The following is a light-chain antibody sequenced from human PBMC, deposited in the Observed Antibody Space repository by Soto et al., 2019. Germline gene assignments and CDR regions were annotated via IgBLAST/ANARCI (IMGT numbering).Light chain of an antibody. Sequence: QSVLTQAPSASGTPGQRVTIPCSGSSSNIGSNTVSWYQQLPGTAPKLLIYSDNQRPSGVPDRVSGSKSGTSASLAFSGLQSEDEADYYCGTWDDRLNRYVFGTGTKLTVL. V-gene: IGLV1-44*01. CDR3: GTWDDRLNRYV. CDR1: SSNIGSNT. J-gene: IGLJ1*01. CDR2: SDN.